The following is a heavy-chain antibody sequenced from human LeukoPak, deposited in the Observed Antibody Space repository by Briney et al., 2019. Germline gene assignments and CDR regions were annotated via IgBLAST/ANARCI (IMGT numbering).Heavy chain of an antibody. CDR2: ISTYNGNT. Sequence: GASVKVSCKASGYTFISHGISWVRRAPGQGLEWMGWISTYNGNTNYAQKLQGRVTMTTDTSTSTAYMELRSLRSDDTAVYYCARDYSSGWPNFDYWGQGTLVTVSS. D-gene: IGHD6-19*01. J-gene: IGHJ4*02. CDR3: ARDYSSGWPNFDY. V-gene: IGHV1-18*01. CDR1: GYTFISHG.